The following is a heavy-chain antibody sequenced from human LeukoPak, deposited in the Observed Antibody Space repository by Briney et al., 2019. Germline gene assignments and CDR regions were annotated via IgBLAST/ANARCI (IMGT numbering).Heavy chain of an antibody. CDR2: IIPKYSAS. V-gene: IGHV1-69*13. D-gene: IGHD3-3*02. Sequence: SVKVSCKXSGGSFSDYPINWVRQAPGQGLEWLGGIIPKYSASNYAQAFQGRVTITADESTNTVYMEMSGLRPDDTAVYYCVRPDRIFGVPAAFDAWGQGTLVAVSS. J-gene: IGHJ3*01. CDR3: VRPDRIFGVPAAFDA. CDR1: GGSFSDYP.